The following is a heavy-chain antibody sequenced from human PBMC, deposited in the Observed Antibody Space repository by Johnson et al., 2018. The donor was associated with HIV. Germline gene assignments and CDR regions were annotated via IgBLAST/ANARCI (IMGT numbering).Heavy chain of an antibody. Sequence: VQLVESGGGLAQPGRSLRLSCTASGFTLGDYVLTWIRQAPGKGLEWVSFIRSEAYGGTAEYAASVKGRFTISRDDSKNIAYLQMDSLKSEDTAVYYCASPNLWSGQSLNEAFDIWGQGTVVTVSS. D-gene: IGHD3-3*01. CDR1: GFTLGDYV. V-gene: IGHV3-49*03. J-gene: IGHJ3*02. CDR3: ASPNLWSGQSLNEAFDI. CDR2: IRSEAYGGTA.